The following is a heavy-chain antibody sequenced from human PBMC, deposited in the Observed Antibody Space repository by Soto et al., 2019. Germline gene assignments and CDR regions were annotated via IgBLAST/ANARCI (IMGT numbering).Heavy chain of an antibody. Sequence: QVQLVQSGAAVKKPGASAKVSCKASGYTFIGYYMHWVPQAPGQGLEWMGWINPNSGGTSSAQKFQGRVTMTRDTSITTAYMELSSLRFDDTAVYYCARSPGSAGWCDFWGQGTLVTVSS. CDR1: GYTFIGYY. CDR3: ARSPGSAGWCDF. J-gene: IGHJ5*01. V-gene: IGHV1-2*02. D-gene: IGHD6-13*01. CDR2: INPNSGGT.